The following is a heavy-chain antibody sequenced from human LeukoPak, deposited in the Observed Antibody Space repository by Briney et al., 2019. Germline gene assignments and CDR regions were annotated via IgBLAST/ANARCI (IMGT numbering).Heavy chain of an antibody. J-gene: IGHJ3*02. CDR2: IYYSGST. CDR3: ARASMADAFDI. D-gene: IGHD5-24*01. Sequence: SETLSLTCTVSGGSISSYYWSWIRQPPGKGLEWIGYIYYSGSTNYNPSLKSRVTISVDRSKNQFSLKLSSVTAADTAVYYCARASMADAFDIWGQGTMVTVSS. V-gene: IGHV4-59*12. CDR1: GGSISSYY.